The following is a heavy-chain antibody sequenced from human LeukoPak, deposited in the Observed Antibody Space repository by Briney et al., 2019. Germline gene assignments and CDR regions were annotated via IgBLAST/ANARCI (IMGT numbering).Heavy chain of an antibody. Sequence: PGGSLRLSCAASGFTFSNYAMSWVRQAPGKGLEWVSGISGSGGNTYYAAPVRGRFTISRDNSKNTLYLQMNSLRAEDTAVYYCARDFAYTSYDYGDYTQPNYYYYYYMDVWGKGTTVTISS. CDR3: ARDFAYTSYDYGDYTQPNYYYYYYMDV. D-gene: IGHD4-17*01. J-gene: IGHJ6*03. CDR2: ISGSGGNT. CDR1: GFTFSNYA. V-gene: IGHV3-23*01.